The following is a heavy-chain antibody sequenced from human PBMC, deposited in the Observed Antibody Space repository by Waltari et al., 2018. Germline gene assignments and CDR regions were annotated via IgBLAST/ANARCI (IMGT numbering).Heavy chain of an antibody. D-gene: IGHD1-26*01. CDR3: TGETLGSYGSFDY. V-gene: IGHV3-53*02. CDR2: IYRGDNT. J-gene: IGHJ4*02. Sequence: EVQLVETGGDLIQPGGSLRLACAASGFNVSSNYMSWVRQAPGQGLEWVSVIYRGDNTFYADSVKGRFTISRDNSKNTLYLQMNSLRAEDTAMYYCTGETLGSYGSFDYWGQGTLVTVSS. CDR1: GFNVSSNY.